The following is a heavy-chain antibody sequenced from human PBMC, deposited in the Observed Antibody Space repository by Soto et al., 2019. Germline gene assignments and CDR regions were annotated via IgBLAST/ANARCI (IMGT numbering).Heavy chain of an antibody. D-gene: IGHD1-7*01. J-gene: IGHJ4*02. Sequence: GGSLRLSCAASGFTFDDYAMHWVRQVPGKGLEWVSGISWNSGNIGYADSVKGRFTISRDNANNSLYLQMNSLRAEDTALYYCAKDNYWNYAGSEKHFAYWGQGTLVTVSS. CDR3: AKDNYWNYAGSEKHFAY. V-gene: IGHV3-9*01. CDR1: GFTFDDYA. CDR2: ISWNSGNI.